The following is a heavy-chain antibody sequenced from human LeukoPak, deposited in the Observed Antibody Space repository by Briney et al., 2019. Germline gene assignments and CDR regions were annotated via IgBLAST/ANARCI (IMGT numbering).Heavy chain of an antibody. Sequence: PSRTLSLTCAVYGWSFNAYYWSWIRQPPGKGLEWIGEINHSGSTNYNSSLKSRVTISVDTSKNQFSLKLSSVTAADKAIYYCARATLQLERRPFDYWGQGTLVTVSS. V-gene: IGHV4-34*01. CDR2: INHSGST. J-gene: IGHJ4*02. CDR1: GWSFNAYY. D-gene: IGHD1-1*01. CDR3: ARATLQLERRPFDY.